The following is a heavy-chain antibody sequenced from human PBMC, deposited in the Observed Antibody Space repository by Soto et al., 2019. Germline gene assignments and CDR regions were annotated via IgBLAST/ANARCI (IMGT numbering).Heavy chain of an antibody. CDR3: AGGPTGTTSFDY. Sequence: VKVSCKASGYTFTSYAMHWVRQAPGQRLEWMGWINAGNGNTKYSQKFQGRVTITRDTSASTAYMELSSLRSEDTAVYYCAGGPTGTTSFDYWGQGTLVTVSS. J-gene: IGHJ4*02. D-gene: IGHD1-1*01. CDR1: GYTFTSYA. CDR2: INAGNGNT. V-gene: IGHV1-3*01.